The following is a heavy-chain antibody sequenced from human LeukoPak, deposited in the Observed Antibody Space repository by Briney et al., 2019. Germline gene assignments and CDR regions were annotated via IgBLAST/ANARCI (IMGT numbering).Heavy chain of an antibody. CDR2: ISSSSSYI. CDR1: GFTFSSYS. Sequence: GGSLRLSCAASGFTFSSYSMNWVRQAPGKGLEWVSSISSSSSYIYYADSVKGRFTIFRDNAKNSLYLQMNSLRAEDTAVYYCARDKNNWNDGGDAFDIWGQGTMVTVSS. V-gene: IGHV3-21*01. D-gene: IGHD1-20*01. J-gene: IGHJ3*02. CDR3: ARDKNNWNDGGDAFDI.